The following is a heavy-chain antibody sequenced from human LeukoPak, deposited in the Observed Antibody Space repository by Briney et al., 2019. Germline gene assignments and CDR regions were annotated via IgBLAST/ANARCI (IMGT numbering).Heavy chain of an antibody. CDR2: IIPIFGTA. CDR3: ARERGGPIYYDSSGYHNWFDP. CDR1: GGTFSSYA. Sequence: SVKVSCKASGGTFSSYAISWVRQAPGQGLEWMGGIIPIFGTANYAQKFQGRVTITADESTSTAYMELSSLRSEDTAVYYCARERGGPIYYDSSGYHNWFDPWGQGTLVTVSS. D-gene: IGHD3-22*01. J-gene: IGHJ5*02. V-gene: IGHV1-69*13.